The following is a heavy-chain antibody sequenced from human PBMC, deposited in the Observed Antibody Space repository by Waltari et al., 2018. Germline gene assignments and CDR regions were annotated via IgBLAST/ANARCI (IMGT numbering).Heavy chain of an antibody. D-gene: IGHD4-17*01. CDR2: IIPLLGMA. CDR1: GGTFNTYT. Sequence: QVQLEQSGPDVKRPGSSAKVSCKASGGTFNTYTFSWVRQAPGQGLEWMGRIIPLLGMANYAQKFQGRASITADTSAATAYLELSSLTSEDTAVYFCARDRADDGDNGDFWGQGTLVTVSS. CDR3: ARDRADDGDNGDF. J-gene: IGHJ4*02. V-gene: IGHV1-69*08.